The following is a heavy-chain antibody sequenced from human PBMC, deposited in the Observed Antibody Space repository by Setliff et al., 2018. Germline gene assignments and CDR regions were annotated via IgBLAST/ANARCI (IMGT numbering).Heavy chain of an antibody. J-gene: IGHJ6*03. D-gene: IGHD3-3*02. CDR1: DDSISSRHYY. CDR2: LYHSGTT. CDR3: AREGRSSISGWYMDV. V-gene: IGHV4-38-2*02. Sequence: PSETLSLTCTVSDDSISSRHYYWSWIRQPPGKGLEWIGSLYHSGTTYYNPSLKSRVTISVDTSKNQFSLNLTSVTAADTAVYFCAREGRSSISGWYMDVWGRGTTVTVSS.